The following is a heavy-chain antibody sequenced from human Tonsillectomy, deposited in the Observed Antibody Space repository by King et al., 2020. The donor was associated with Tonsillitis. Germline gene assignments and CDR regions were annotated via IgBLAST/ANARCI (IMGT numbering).Heavy chain of an antibody. J-gene: IGHJ4*02. D-gene: IGHD3-22*01. CDR3: ARGQYYYDSSGYYPLYFDY. V-gene: IGHV1-46*01. Sequence: QLVQSGAEVTKRGASVKVSCKASGYTFTSYYMHWVRQAPGQGLEWMGIINPSAGSTSYAQKFQGRATMTRDTSTSTVYMELSSLTSEDTAVYYCARGQYYYDSSGYYPLYFDYWGQGTLITVSS. CDR2: INPSAGST. CDR1: GYTFTSYY.